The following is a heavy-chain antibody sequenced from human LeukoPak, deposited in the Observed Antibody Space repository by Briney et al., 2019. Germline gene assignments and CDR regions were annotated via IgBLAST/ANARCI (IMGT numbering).Heavy chain of an antibody. J-gene: IGHJ5*02. Sequence: ASVKVSCKASGYTFTSYGISWVRQAPGQGLEWMGWISAYNGNTNYAQKLQGRVTMTTDTSTSTAYMELRSLRSDDTAVYYCAREVPPLGYCSGGGCYIPYNWFDPWGQGTLVTVSS. CDR1: GYTFTSYG. D-gene: IGHD2-15*01. CDR2: ISAYNGNT. V-gene: IGHV1-18*01. CDR3: AREVPPLGYCSGGGCYIPYNWFDP.